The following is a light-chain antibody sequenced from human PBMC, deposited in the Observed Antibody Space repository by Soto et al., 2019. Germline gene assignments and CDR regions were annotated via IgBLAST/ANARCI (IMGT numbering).Light chain of an antibody. CDR3: QTWASGIRV. J-gene: IGLJ3*02. Sequence: QLVLTQSPSASASLGASVKLTCTLTTGHNNYAIAWHQQQPEKGPRYLMKVNSDGSHIKGDGIPDRFSGSSSGAERYLTISSLQSEDEADYYCQTWASGIRVFGGGTKLTVL. CDR2: VNSDGSH. V-gene: IGLV4-69*01. CDR1: TGHNNYA.